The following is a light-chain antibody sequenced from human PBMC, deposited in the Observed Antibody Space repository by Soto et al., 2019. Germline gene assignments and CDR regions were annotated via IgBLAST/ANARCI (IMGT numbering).Light chain of an antibody. Sequence: DIVLTQSPATLSLSSGDRATLSCRASQSVSSSLAWYQQKPGQAPRLLIYDASNRASGIPGRFSGSGSGTDFTLTISSLEPEDFAVYYCQQRSNWLTFGGGTKVEIK. J-gene: IGKJ4*01. CDR2: DAS. V-gene: IGKV3-11*01. CDR3: QQRSNWLT. CDR1: QSVSSS.